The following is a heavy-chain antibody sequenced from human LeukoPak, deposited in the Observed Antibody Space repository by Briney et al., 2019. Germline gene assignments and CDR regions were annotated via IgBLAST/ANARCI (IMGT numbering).Heavy chain of an antibody. Sequence: GESLKISCKGSGYSFTNYWIGWVRQMPGKGLKWKGIIYPGDSDARYSPSFQGQVTISADKSISTAYLQWSSLKASDTAMYYCARQGTIWELVKEFDHWGQGTLVTVSS. CDR1: GYSFTNYW. D-gene: IGHD1-26*01. V-gene: IGHV5-51*01. CDR2: IYPGDSDA. CDR3: ARQGTIWELVKEFDH. J-gene: IGHJ4*02.